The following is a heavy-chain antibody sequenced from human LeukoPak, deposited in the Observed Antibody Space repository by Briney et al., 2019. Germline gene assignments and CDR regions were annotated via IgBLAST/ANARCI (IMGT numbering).Heavy chain of an antibody. D-gene: IGHD1-26*01. Sequence: SVKVSCKASGGTFSSYTISWVRQAPGQGLEWMGRIIPILGIANYAQKFQGRVTITADKSTSTAYMELSSLRSEDTAVYYCARDRYSGSYLFDYWGQGTLVTVSS. CDR1: GGTFSSYT. J-gene: IGHJ4*02. CDR2: IIPILGIA. V-gene: IGHV1-69*04. CDR3: ARDRYSGSYLFDY.